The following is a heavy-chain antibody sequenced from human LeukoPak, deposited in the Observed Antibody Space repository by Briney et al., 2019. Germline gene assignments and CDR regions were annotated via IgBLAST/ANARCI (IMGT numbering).Heavy chain of an antibody. CDR1: GGSISSYY. Sequence: SETLSLTCTVSGGSISSYYWSWIRQPPGKGLEWIGYIYYSGSTNYNPSLKSRVTISVDTSKNQFSLKLSSVTAADTAVYYCAREAVTTLGYFDYWGQGTLVTVSS. D-gene: IGHD4-17*01. J-gene: IGHJ4*02. CDR2: IYYSGST. V-gene: IGHV4-59*01. CDR3: AREAVTTLGYFDY.